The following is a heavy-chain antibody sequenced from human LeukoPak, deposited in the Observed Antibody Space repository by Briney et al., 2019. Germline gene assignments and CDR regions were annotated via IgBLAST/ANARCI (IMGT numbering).Heavy chain of an antibody. CDR1: GYTFTGYY. D-gene: IGHD3-10*01. V-gene: IGHV1-2*06. Sequence: GASVKVSCKASGYTFTGYYMHWVRQAPGQGLEWMGRINPNSGGTNYAQKFQGRVTMTRDTSISTAYMEPSRLRSDDTAVYYCARGRHYGSGSYLLDYWGQGTLVTVSS. CDR3: ARGRHYGSGSYLLDY. CDR2: INPNSGGT. J-gene: IGHJ4*02.